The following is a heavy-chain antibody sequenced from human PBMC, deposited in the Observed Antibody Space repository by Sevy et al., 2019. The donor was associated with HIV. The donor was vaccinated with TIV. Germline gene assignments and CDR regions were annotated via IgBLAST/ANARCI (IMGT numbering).Heavy chain of an antibody. CDR1: GFPFIDAW. V-gene: IGHV3-15*01. CDR2: IKSKAAGGTI. Sequence: GGSLRLSCAASGFPFIDAWMNWVRQAPGKGLEWIGRIKSKAAGGTIDYAAPVKDRLTFSRDDSKNTIYLQMNSLKTDDTAVYYCLWEVPMGTFHYWGQGALVTVSS. CDR3: LWEVPMGTFHY. J-gene: IGHJ4*02. D-gene: IGHD1-26*01.